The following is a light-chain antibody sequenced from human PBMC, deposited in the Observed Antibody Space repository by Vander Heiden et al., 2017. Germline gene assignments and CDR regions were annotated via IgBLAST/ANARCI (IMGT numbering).Light chain of an antibody. J-gene: IGKJ3*01. CDR2: GAS. Sequence: EIVLTQSPGTLSLSPGERATLSCRASQSVSSSYLAWYQQKHGQAPRLLIYGASSRATGIPDRFSGSGSGTDFTLTISRLEPEDFAVYYCQQYGSSPFTFGHGTKVDIK. CDR1: QSVSSSY. CDR3: QQYGSSPFT. V-gene: IGKV3-20*01.